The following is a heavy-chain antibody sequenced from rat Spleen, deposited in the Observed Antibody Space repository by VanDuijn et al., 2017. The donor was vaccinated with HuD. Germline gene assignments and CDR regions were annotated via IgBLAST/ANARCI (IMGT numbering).Heavy chain of an antibody. Sequence: EVQLVESGGGLVQPGRSMELSCAVSGITFSNYDMAWVRQAPTRGPEWVSSISTGGGNTYYRDSVKGRFTISRDNARSTLYLQMDSLRSEDTATYYCARKGTYYGYNYYVMDAWGQGASVTVSS. CDR1: GITFSNYD. CDR3: ARKGTYYGYNYYVMDA. D-gene: IGHD1-9*01. V-gene: IGHV5-25*01. CDR2: ISTGGGNT. J-gene: IGHJ4*01.